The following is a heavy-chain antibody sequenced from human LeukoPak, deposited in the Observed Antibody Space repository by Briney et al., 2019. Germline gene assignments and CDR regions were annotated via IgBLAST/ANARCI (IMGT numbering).Heavy chain of an antibody. D-gene: IGHD5-18*01. V-gene: IGHV4-34*01. Sequence: TSETLSLTCAVYGGSFSCYYWNWIRQPPGKGLEWIGEINHSGSTNYNPSLKSRVTISVDTSKNQFSLRLSSVTAADTAVYYCARGFLRGYSRGYFELCGRGTLVTVSS. CDR3: ARGFLRGYSRGYFEL. J-gene: IGHJ2*01. CDR2: INHSGST. CDR1: GGSFSCYY.